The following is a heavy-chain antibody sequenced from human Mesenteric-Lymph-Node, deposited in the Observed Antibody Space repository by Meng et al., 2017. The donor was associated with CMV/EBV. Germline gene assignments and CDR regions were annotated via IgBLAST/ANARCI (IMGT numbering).Heavy chain of an antibody. V-gene: IGHV4-31*02. CDR1: GGSLISGGYF. CDR2: IYYTGIT. J-gene: IGHJ5*02. CDR3: ARDFGVNGNCFDP. D-gene: IGHD3-3*01. Sequence: SGGSLISGGYFWNWIRQRPGKGLGWIGNIYYTGITQYNPSLRSRFIISVDTSKNQFSLKLNSVTAADTAVYYCARDFGVNGNCFDPWGQGTLVTVSS.